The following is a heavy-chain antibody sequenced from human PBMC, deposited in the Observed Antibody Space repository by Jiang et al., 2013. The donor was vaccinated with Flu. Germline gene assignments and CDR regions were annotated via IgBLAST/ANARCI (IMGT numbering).Heavy chain of an antibody. J-gene: IGHJ4*01. V-gene: IGHV3-30*18. CDR2: ISYDGNEK. CDR3: AKGQTVAGEFDS. Sequence: PGRSLRLSCAASGLIFDIYGMHWVRQAPGKGLEWVASISYDGNEKKYADSVKGRLTISRDNSENTVSLEMNSLRPEDTAIYYCAKGQTVAGEFDSWGQGSLVTVSP. D-gene: IGHD6-19*01. CDR1: GLIFDIYG.